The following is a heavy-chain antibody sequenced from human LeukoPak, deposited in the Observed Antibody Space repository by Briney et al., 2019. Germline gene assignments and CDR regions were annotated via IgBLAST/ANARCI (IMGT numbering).Heavy chain of an antibody. CDR2: INSDGSST. CDR1: GFTFSSYW. CDR3: AREAVTTFYYGMDV. Sequence: GGSLRLSCAASGFTFSSYWMHRVRQAPGKGLVWVSRINSDGSSTSYADSVKGRFTISRDNAKNTLYLQMNSLRAEDTAVYYCAREAVTTFYYGMDVWGQGTTVTVSS. J-gene: IGHJ6*02. D-gene: IGHD4-17*01. V-gene: IGHV3-74*01.